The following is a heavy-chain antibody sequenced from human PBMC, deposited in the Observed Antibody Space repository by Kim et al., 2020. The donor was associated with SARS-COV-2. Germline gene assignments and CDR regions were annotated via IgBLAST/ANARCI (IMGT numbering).Heavy chain of an antibody. J-gene: IGHJ4*02. D-gene: IGHD1-26*01. Sequence: YADSVKGRFTISRDNSKNTLYLQMNSLRAEDTAVYYCAKSGSYTYHYFDYWGQGTLVTVSS. CDR3: AKSGSYTYHYFDY. V-gene: IGHV3-30*02.